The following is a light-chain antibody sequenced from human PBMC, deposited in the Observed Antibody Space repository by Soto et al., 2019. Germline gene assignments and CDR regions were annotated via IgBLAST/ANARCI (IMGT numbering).Light chain of an antibody. J-gene: IGKJ1*01. V-gene: IGKV3-20*01. CDR3: QQYGSSSWT. CDR1: QSVSSSY. Sequence: EIVLTQSTGTLSLSTGESATLSCRASQSVSSSYLAWYQQKPGQAPRLLIYGASSRATGIPDRFSGSGSGTDFTLTISRLEPEDFAVYYCQQYGSSSWTFGQGTKVEIK. CDR2: GAS.